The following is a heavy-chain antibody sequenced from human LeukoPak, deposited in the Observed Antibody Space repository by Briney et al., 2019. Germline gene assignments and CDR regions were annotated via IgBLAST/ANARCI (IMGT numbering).Heavy chain of an antibody. Sequence: ASVKVSCKASGYTFTSYGISWVRQAPGQGLEWMGWISAYNGNTNYAQKLQGRVTMTTDTSTSTAYMELRSLRSDDTAVYYCARVPPPLYEGAISYFDSWGQGALVTVSS. CDR1: GYTFTSYG. J-gene: IGHJ4*02. D-gene: IGHD3-10*01. CDR2: ISAYNGNT. V-gene: IGHV1-18*01. CDR3: ARVPPPLYEGAISYFDS.